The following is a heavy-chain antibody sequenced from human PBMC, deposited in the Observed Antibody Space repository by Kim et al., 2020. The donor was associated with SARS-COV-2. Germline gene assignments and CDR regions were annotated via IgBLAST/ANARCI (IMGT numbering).Heavy chain of an antibody. V-gene: IGHV3-21*01. CDR3: ASGRVHWNYENNWFDP. Sequence: SVKGRFTISRDNAKNSLYLQMNSLRAEDTAVYYCASGRVHWNYENNWFDPWGQGTLVTVSS. D-gene: IGHD1-7*01. J-gene: IGHJ5*02.